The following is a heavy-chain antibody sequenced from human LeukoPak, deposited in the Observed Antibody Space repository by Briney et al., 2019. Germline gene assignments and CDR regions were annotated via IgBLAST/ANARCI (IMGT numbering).Heavy chain of an antibody. Sequence: GGSLRLSCSASGFTFMTSAMHWVRQAPGKGLEYVSSINDYGNRIHYAGSVKGRFSISRDTSTNTLYPQMSSLRPEDTAVYHCVKDRPGSYAFDIWGQGTMVTVSS. D-gene: IGHD3-10*01. CDR2: INDYGNRI. CDR3: VKDRPGSYAFDI. CDR1: GFTFMTSA. V-gene: IGHV3-64D*06. J-gene: IGHJ3*02.